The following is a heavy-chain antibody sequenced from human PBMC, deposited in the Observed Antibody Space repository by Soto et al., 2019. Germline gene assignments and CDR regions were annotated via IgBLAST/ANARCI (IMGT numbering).Heavy chain of an antibody. CDR2: IYTSGST. D-gene: IGHD3-10*01. V-gene: IGHV4-4*07. J-gene: IGHJ5*02. CDR1: GGSISSSY. Sequence: QVQLQESGPGLVKPSETLSLTCTVSGGSISSSYWSWIRQPAGKGLAWIGRIYTSGSTNYNPSLKSRVTMSVDTSKNQFSLKLSSVTAADTAVYYCARDGSYWFDPWGQGTLVTVSS. CDR3: ARDGSYWFDP.